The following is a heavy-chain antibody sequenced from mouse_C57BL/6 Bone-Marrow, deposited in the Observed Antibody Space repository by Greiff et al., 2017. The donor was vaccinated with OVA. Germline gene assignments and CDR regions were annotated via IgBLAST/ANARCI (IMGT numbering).Heavy chain of an antibody. CDR1: GYTFTSYW. J-gene: IGHJ4*01. CDR3: ARLDYYGSSYRAYYAMDY. CDR2: IYPSDSET. Sequence: QVQLQQPGAELVRPGSSVKLSCKASGYTFTSYWMDWVKQRPGQGLEWIGNIYPSDSETHYNQKFKDKATLTVDKSSGTAYMQLSSLTSEDSAVYYCARLDYYGSSYRAYYAMDYWGQGTSVTVSS. D-gene: IGHD1-1*01. V-gene: IGHV1-61*01.